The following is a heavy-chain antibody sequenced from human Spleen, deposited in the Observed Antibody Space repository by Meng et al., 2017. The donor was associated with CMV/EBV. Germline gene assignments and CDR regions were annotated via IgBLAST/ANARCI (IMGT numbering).Heavy chain of an antibody. D-gene: IGHD4-23*01. V-gene: IGHV3-23*01. J-gene: IGHJ6*02. Sequence: GESLKISCAAYGSTYSSHAMSGVRQAPGKGLEWVSAISGSGGSTYYADSVKGRFTISRDNSKNTLYLQMNSLRAEDTAVYYCVKLGEGGNSGSGYYYYGIDVWGQGTTVTVSS. CDR3: VKLGEGGNSGSGYYYYGIDV. CDR2: ISGSGGST. CDR1: GSTYSSHA.